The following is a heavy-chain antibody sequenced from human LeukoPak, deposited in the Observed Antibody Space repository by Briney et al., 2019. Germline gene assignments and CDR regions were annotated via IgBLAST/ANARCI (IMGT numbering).Heavy chain of an antibody. D-gene: IGHD6-13*01. V-gene: IGHV4-59*01. Sequence: SETLSLTCTVSGGSISTYYWSWIRQPPGKGLEWIGYIYYSGSTNYNPSLKSRVTISVDTSKNQFSLKLSSVTAADTAVYYCARAAAGTFDYWGQGTLVTVSS. CDR1: GGSISTYY. CDR2: IYYSGST. CDR3: ARAAAGTFDY. J-gene: IGHJ4*02.